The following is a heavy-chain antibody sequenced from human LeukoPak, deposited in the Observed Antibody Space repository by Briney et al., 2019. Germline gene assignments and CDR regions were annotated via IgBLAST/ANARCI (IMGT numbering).Heavy chain of an antibody. V-gene: IGHV3-30-3*01. D-gene: IGHD2-8*01. Sequence: SGGSLRLSCAASGFTFSSYAMHWVRQAPGKGLEWVAVISYDGSNKYYADSVKGRFTISRDNSKNTLYLQMNSLRAEDTAVYYCARGLMGGYYFDYWGQGTLVTVSS. CDR2: ISYDGSNK. CDR3: ARGLMGGYYFDY. J-gene: IGHJ4*02. CDR1: GFTFSSYA.